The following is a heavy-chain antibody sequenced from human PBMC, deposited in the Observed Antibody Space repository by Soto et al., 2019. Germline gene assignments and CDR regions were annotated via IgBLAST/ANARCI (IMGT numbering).Heavy chain of an antibody. J-gene: IGHJ5*02. Sequence: GASVKVSCKASGYTFTSYDINWVRQATGQGLEWMGWMNPNSGNTGYAQKFQGRVTMTRNTSISTAYMELSSLRSEDTAVYYCARVTAIIGGFHPWGQGTLVTVSS. CDR1: GYTFTSYD. D-gene: IGHD5-18*01. CDR3: ARVTAIIGGFHP. CDR2: MNPNSGNT. V-gene: IGHV1-8*01.